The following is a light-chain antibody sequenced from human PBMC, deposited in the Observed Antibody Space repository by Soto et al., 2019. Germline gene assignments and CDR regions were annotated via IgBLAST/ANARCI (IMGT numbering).Light chain of an antibody. CDR3: QQRHMWPIT. Sequence: EVVLTRSQSTLSLSPGKRAPLSSRPSQSFRGRLAWYQQKPGQAPRLLIYDAYNRATGIPPRFSGSGSGTDFTLTISSLEPEDSAVYYCQQRHMWPITFGQGTRLEIK. CDR2: DAY. V-gene: IGKV3-11*01. J-gene: IGKJ5*01. CDR1: QSFRGR.